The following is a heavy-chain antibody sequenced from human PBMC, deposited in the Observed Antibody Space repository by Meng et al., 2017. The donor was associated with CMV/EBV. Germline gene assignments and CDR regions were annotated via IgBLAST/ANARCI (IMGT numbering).Heavy chain of an antibody. J-gene: IGHJ5*02. V-gene: IGHV3-9*01. CDR2: ISWNSGSI. CDR1: GFTFDDYA. Sequence: SLKISCAASGFTFDDYAMHWVRQAPGKGLEWVSGISWNSGSIGYADSVKGRFTISRDNAKSSLYLQMNSLRAEDTALYYCAKASGWSMGRGYNWFDPWGQGTLVTVSS. CDR3: AKASGWSMGRGYNWFDP. D-gene: IGHD6-19*01.